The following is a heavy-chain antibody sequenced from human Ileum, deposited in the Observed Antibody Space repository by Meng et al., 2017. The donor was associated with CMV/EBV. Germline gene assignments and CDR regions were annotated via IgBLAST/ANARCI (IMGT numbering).Heavy chain of an antibody. CDR3: ARQRDNNSYWFDF. Sequence: VDSGSAISKSEWWSWIRQAPGKGLEWIGRTYHRGNSNNEPSGKWQSGTSINKAKNQFSLRVTSKTAADTAVYYCARQRDNNSYWFDFWGQGTLVTVSS. D-gene: IGHD5-24*01. J-gene: IGHJ5*01. V-gene: IGHV4-4*02. CDR2: TYHRGNS. CDR1: GSAISKSEW.